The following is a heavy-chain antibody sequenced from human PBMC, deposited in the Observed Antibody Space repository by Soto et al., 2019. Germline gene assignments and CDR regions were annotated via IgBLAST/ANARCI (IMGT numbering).Heavy chain of an antibody. CDR2: IYSGGST. Sequence: GGSLRLSCAASGFTVSSNYMSWVRQAPGKGLEWVSVIYSGGSTYYADSVKGRFTISRDNSKNTLYLQMNSLRAEDTAVYYCARQIAHRPDYYMDVWGKGTTVTVSS. CDR3: ARQIAHRPDYYMDV. V-gene: IGHV3-66*04. J-gene: IGHJ6*03. CDR1: GFTVSSNY. D-gene: IGHD3-22*01.